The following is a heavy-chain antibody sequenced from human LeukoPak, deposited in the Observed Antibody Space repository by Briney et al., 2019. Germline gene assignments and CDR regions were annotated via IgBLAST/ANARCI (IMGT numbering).Heavy chain of an antibody. Sequence: PSETLSLTCTVSGGSISSYYWSWIRQPPGKGLEWIGYIYYSGSTNYNPSLKSRVTISVDTSKNQFSLKLSSVTAADTAVYYCATYGDYLFDYWGQGTLVTVSS. CDR3: ATYGDYLFDY. J-gene: IGHJ4*02. V-gene: IGHV4-59*01. CDR1: GGSISSYY. CDR2: IYYSGST. D-gene: IGHD4-17*01.